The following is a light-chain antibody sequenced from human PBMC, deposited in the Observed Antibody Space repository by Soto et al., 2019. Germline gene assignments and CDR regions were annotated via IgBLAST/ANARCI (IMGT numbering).Light chain of an antibody. Sequence: DIQMTPSPSSLSASVGDRVTITCRASQTISTCLNCYQQRPGKAPKLLIYAASTLQSGVPSRFSGSGSGTDFTLTISSLQPGDFATYYCQQSYSTLVTFGGGTKVEIK. CDR1: QTISTC. CDR2: AAS. J-gene: IGKJ4*01. V-gene: IGKV1-39*01. CDR3: QQSYSTLVT.